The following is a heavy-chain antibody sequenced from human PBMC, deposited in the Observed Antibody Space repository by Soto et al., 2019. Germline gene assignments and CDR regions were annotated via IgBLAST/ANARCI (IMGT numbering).Heavy chain of an antibody. V-gene: IGHV1-2*02. D-gene: IGHD4-4*01. CDR3: ASRKGRPTPPSYYYGMDV. Sequence: PGASVKVSCTASGYTFTGYYMHWVRQAPGQGLEWMGWINPNSGGTNYAQKFQGRVTMTRDTSISTAYMELSRLRSDDTAVYYCASRKGRPTPPSYYYGMDVWGQGTTVTVSS. CDR1: GYTFTGYY. CDR2: INPNSGGT. J-gene: IGHJ6*02.